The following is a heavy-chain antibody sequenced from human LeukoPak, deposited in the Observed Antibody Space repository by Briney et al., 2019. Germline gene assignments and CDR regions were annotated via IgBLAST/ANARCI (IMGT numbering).Heavy chain of an antibody. CDR3: AKDSYYGSGSYFYFDY. J-gene: IGHJ4*02. CDR2: VSYDGSNK. D-gene: IGHD3-10*01. Sequence: GRSLRLSCAASGFTFSSYGMHWVRQAPGKGLEWVAVVSYDGSNKYYADSVKGRFTTSRDNSKNTLYLQMNSLRPEDTAVYYCAKDSYYGSGSYFYFDYWGQGTLVTVSS. CDR1: GFTFSSYG. V-gene: IGHV3-30*18.